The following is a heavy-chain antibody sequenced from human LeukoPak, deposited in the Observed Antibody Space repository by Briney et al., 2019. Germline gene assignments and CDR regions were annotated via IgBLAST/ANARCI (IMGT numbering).Heavy chain of an antibody. CDR3: ARHENIATKSAEYFHH. Sequence: GESLKISCKASGYTFTNYWIAWVRPMPGKGLEWMGNIYPGDSDVRYSPSFQGQVTISADKSINTAYLQWNSLKASDTAMYFCARHENIATKSAEYFHHWGQGTLVTVSS. V-gene: IGHV5-51*01. D-gene: IGHD2/OR15-2a*01. CDR2: IYPGDSDV. J-gene: IGHJ1*01. CDR1: GYTFTNYW.